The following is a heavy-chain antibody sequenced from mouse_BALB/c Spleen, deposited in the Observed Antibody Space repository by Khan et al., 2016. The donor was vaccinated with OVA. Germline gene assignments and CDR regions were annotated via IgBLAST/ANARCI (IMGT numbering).Heavy chain of an antibody. CDR2: INPSNGYT. CDR3: AREGAYYRSDGWFSY. CDR1: GYTFTTYT. V-gene: IGHV1-4*01. J-gene: IGHJ3*01. D-gene: IGHD2-14*01. Sequence: QVQLKQSGAELARPGASVKMSCKASGYTFTTYTMHWVKQRPGQGLEWIGYINPSNGYTNYNQKFKDKSTLTADKSSSTAYMQLSSLTSDYPAVYYCAREGAYYRSDGWFSYWGQGTLVTVSA.